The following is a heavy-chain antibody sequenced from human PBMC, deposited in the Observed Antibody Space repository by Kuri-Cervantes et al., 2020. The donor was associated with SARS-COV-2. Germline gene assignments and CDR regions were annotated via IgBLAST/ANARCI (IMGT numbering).Heavy chain of an antibody. Sequence: GGSLRLSCTASGFTFGDYAMSWFRQAPGKGLEWVGFIRSKAYGGTTEYAASVKGRFTISRDDSKSIAYLQMNSLTTEDTAVYFCAKDGGTMDYYHYMDVWGRGTTVTVSS. V-gene: IGHV3-49*03. D-gene: IGHD1-14*01. CDR3: AKDGGTMDYYHYMDV. CDR2: IRSKAYGGTT. CDR1: GFTFGDYA. J-gene: IGHJ6*03.